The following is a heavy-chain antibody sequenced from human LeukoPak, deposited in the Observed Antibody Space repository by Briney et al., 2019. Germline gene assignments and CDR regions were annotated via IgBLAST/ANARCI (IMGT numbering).Heavy chain of an antibody. D-gene: IGHD3-3*01. CDR3: AKASRITIFGVVILYFDY. CDR2: INGRGGST. V-gene: IGHV3-23*01. CDR1: GFTFSNYA. Sequence: GGSLRLSCAASGFTFSNYAMSWVRQAPGKGLEWVSSINGRGGSTYYADSVKGRFTISRDNSKNTLYLQMNSLRAEDTAVYYCAKASRITIFGVVILYFDYWGQGTLVTVSS. J-gene: IGHJ4*02.